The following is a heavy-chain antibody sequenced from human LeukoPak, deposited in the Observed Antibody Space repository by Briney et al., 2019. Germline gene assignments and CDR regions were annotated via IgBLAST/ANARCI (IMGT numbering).Heavy chain of an antibody. V-gene: IGHV3-21*01. J-gene: IGHJ4*02. D-gene: IGHD4-17*01. Sequence: GGSLRLSCAASGFTFSSCSMNWVRQAPGKGLEWVSSISSSSYIYYADSVKGRFTISRDNAKNSLYLQMNSLRAEDTAVYYCAREHGDYFLDYWGQGTLVTVSS. CDR1: GFTFSSCS. CDR2: ISSSSYI. CDR3: AREHGDYFLDY.